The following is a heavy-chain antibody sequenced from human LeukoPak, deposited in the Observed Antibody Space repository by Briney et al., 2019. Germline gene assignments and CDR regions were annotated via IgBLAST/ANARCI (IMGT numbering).Heavy chain of an antibody. Sequence: PSQTLSLTCTVSGGSISSGDYYWSWIRQPPRKGLEWIGYIYYSGSTYYNPSLKSRVAISLDTSKSQFSLKLGSVTAADTAVYYCATYTLTPLGNLFDPWGQGTLVTVSS. J-gene: IGHJ5*02. D-gene: IGHD4-17*01. CDR1: GGSISSGDYY. V-gene: IGHV4-30-4*01. CDR3: ATYTLTPLGNLFDP. CDR2: IYYSGST.